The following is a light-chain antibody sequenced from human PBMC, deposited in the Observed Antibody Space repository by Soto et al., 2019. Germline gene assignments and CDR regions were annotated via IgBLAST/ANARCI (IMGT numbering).Light chain of an antibody. V-gene: IGKV3-11*01. CDR2: EAS. Sequence: EIVLTHPPATLSLSPVERATLSCRASQSVSSYLAWYQQKPGQAPRLLMYEASNRATGIPARFSGGGSGTDFTLTISSLEPEDFAVYYCQQRSDWPWTFGQGTKVDIK. CDR1: QSVSSY. CDR3: QQRSDWPWT. J-gene: IGKJ1*01.